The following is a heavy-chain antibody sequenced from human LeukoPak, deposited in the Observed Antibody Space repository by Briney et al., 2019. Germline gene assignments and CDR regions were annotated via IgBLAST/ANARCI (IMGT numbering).Heavy chain of an antibody. CDR3: ARGPKTSFDY. Sequence: GGSLRLSCKASGFIFSDYYMSWIRRAPGKGLEWVSYISSNGSTIYYAASVKGRFTISRDSAKNSLYLQMNGLRAEDTAIYYCARGPKTSFDYWGQGTLVTVSS. CDR1: GFIFSDYY. CDR2: ISSNGSTI. J-gene: IGHJ4*02. V-gene: IGHV3-11*04.